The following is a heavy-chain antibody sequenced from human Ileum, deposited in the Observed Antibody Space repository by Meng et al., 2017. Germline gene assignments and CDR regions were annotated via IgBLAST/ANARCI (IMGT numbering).Heavy chain of an antibody. V-gene: IGHV3-73*01. Sequence: KVSCAASGFTFSDSAIHWVRQASGKGLEWVGRIRSKANSYATAYAASVEGRFTISRDDSKNTAYLQMNSLKTEDTAVYYCSRLGYELLGFAYWGQGTQVNGSS. CDR1: GFTFSDSA. J-gene: IGHJ4*01. D-gene: IGHD1-26*01. CDR3: SRLGYELLGFAY. CDR2: IRSKANSYAT.